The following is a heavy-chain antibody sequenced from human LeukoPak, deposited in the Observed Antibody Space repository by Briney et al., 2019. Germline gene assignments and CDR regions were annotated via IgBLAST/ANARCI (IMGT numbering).Heavy chain of an antibody. CDR3: ARDYYGSGSYYRLYNWFDP. J-gene: IGHJ5*02. Sequence: GGSLRLSCAASGFTFSGSAMHWVRQASGKGLEWVGRIRGKANNYATLYAASVKGRFTISRDDSKNTAYLQMNGLRAEDTAVYYCARDYYGSGSYYRLYNWFDPWGQGTLVTVSS. CDR1: GFTFSGSA. CDR2: IRGKANNYAT. D-gene: IGHD3-10*01. V-gene: IGHV3-73*01.